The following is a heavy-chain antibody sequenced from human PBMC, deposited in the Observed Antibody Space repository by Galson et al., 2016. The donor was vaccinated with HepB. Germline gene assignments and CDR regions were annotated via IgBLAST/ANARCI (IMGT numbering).Heavy chain of an antibody. CDR3: ARVLGGESHFFDY. V-gene: IGHV3-30-3*01. D-gene: IGHD2-21*01. CDR2: ISYDGNNK. J-gene: IGHJ4*02. Sequence: SLRLSCAASGFTFSSYALHWVRQAPGKGLEWVAAISYDGNNKYNADSVKGRFTISRDNSKSTLYLQMNSLRADDTAVYYCARVLGGESHFFDYWGQGILVTVSS. CDR1: GFTFSSYA.